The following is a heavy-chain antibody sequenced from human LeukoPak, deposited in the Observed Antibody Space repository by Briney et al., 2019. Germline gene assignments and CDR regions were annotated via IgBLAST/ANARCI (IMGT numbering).Heavy chain of an antibody. V-gene: IGHV1-24*01. CDR2: FDPEDGET. CDR3: ATEPRVVLAGYYYYYMDV. Sequence: RASVKVSCKVSGYTLTELSMHWVRQAPGKGLEWMGGFDPEDGETVYAQKFQGRVTMTEDTSTDTAYMELSSLRSEDTAVYYCATEPRVVLAGYYYYYMDVWGKGTTVTVSS. J-gene: IGHJ6*03. CDR1: GYTLTELS. D-gene: IGHD6-19*01.